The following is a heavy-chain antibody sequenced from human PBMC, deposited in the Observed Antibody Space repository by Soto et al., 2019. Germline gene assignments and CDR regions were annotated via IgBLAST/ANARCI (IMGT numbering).Heavy chain of an antibody. CDR3: ARGVGATSYYFDY. J-gene: IGHJ4*02. Sequence: PGGSLRLSCAASGFTFSSYSMNWVRQAPGKGLEWVSSISGSSSYIYYVDSVKGRFTISRDNAKNSLYLQMNSLRAEDTAVYYCARGVGATSYYFDYWGQGTLVSVSS. CDR1: GFTFSSYS. D-gene: IGHD1-26*01. V-gene: IGHV3-21*01. CDR2: ISGSSSYI.